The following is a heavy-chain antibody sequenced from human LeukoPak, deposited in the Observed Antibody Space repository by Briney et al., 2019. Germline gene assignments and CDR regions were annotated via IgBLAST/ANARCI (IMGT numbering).Heavy chain of an antibody. Sequence: SGGSLRLSCAASGFTFSSYSMNWVRQAPGKWLEWVSSISSSSSYIYYADSVKGRFTISRDNAKNSLYLQMNSLRAEDTAVYYCARDLRITIFGEDYWGQGTLVTVSS. V-gene: IGHV3-21*01. D-gene: IGHD3-3*01. CDR3: ARDLRITIFGEDY. CDR2: ISSSSSYI. CDR1: GFTFSSYS. J-gene: IGHJ4*02.